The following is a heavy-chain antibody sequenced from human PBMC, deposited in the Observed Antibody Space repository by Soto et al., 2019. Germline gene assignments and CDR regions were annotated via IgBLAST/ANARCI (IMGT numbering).Heavy chain of an antibody. D-gene: IGHD2-2*01. V-gene: IGHV4-59*02. CDR3: ARDQIIPVGDYYGMDV. J-gene: IGHJ6*02. CDR1: GDSVTSHY. Sequence: PSETLSLTCSFSGDSVTSHYLTWIRQSPEKGLEWIGYMHYTGFSHCNPSLKSRLTISVDRSKNQFTLQLTSVTVEDTAVYYCARDQIIPVGDYYGMDVWGQGTTVTVSS. CDR2: MHYTGFS.